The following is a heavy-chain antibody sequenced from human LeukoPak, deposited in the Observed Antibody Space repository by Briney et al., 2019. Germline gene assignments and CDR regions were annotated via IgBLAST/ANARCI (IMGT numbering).Heavy chain of an antibody. Sequence: GGSLRLSCAASGFTFSNYGMHWVHQAPGKGLEWVSLIWFDGRNKFHADSVKGRFTISRDNSKNTLFLQMNSLRAEDTAVYYCAREWGPIAVSGGPGYWGQGALVTVSS. J-gene: IGHJ4*02. D-gene: IGHD6-19*01. CDR2: IWFDGRNK. V-gene: IGHV3-33*01. CDR1: GFTFSNYG. CDR3: AREWGPIAVSGGPGY.